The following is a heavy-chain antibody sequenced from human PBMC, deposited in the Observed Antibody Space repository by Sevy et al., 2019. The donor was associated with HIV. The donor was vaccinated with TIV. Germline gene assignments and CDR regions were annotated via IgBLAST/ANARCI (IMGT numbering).Heavy chain of an antibody. V-gene: IGHV3-23*01. CDR3: ARMIVGGVIVIGAFDI. CDR1: GFTFSSYA. J-gene: IGHJ3*02. D-gene: IGHD3-16*02. CDR2: ISGSGGST. Sequence: GGSLRLSCAASGFTFSSYAMSWVRLAPGKGLEWVSAISGSGGSTYYADSVKGRFTISRDNSKNTLYLQMNSLRAEDTAVYYCARMIVGGVIVIGAFDIWGQGTMVTVSS.